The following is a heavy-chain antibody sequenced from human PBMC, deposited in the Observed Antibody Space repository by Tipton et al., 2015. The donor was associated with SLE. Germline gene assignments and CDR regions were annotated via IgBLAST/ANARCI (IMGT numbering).Heavy chain of an antibody. D-gene: IGHD3-22*01. J-gene: IGHJ4*02. CDR2: ISGSGGST. CDR3: AKAVGGYDSSGYDS. CDR1: GFTFSSYA. V-gene: IGHV3-23*01. Sequence: SLRLSCAASGFTFSSYAMSWVRQAPGKGLEWVSAISGSGGSTYYADSVKGRFTISRDNSKNTLYLQMNSLRAEDTAVYYCAKAVGGYDSSGYDSWGQGTLVTVSS.